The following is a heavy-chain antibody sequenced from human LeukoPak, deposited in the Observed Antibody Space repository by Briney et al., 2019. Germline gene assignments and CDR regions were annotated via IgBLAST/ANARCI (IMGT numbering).Heavy chain of an antibody. CDR3: ARAPPGGPRRAFDI. V-gene: IGHV1-69*04. CDR2: IIPILGIA. J-gene: IGHJ3*02. Sequence: SVKVSCKVSGYTLTELSMHWVRQAPGKGLEWMGRIIPILGIANYAQKFQGRVTITADKSTSTAYMELSSLRSEDTAVYYCARAPPGGPRRAFDIWGQGTMVTVSS. CDR1: GYTLTELS. D-gene: IGHD4-23*01.